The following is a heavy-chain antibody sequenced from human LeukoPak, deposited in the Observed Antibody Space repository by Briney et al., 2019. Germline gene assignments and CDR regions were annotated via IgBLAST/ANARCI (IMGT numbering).Heavy chain of an antibody. Sequence: SETLSLTCTVSGGSISSSSYYWGWIRQPPGKGLEWIESIYYSGSTYYNPSLKSRVTISVDTSKNQFSLKLSSVTAADTAVYYCARPMVIAAAVPAVFDPWGQGTLVTVSS. CDR3: ARPMVIAAAVPAVFDP. CDR1: GGSISSSSYY. J-gene: IGHJ5*02. V-gene: IGHV4-39*01. D-gene: IGHD6-13*01. CDR2: IYYSGST.